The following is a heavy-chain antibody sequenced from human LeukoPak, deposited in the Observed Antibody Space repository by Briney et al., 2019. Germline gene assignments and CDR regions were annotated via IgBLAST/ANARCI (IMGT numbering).Heavy chain of an antibody. Sequence: PSETLSLTCAVYGGPLSGYYWSWIRQPPGKGLEWIGEINHSGSTNYNPSLKSRVTISVDTSKNQFSLKLSSVTAADTAVYYCARVLYGMDVWGQGTTVTVSS. J-gene: IGHJ6*02. CDR3: ARVLYGMDV. CDR1: GGPLSGYY. CDR2: INHSGST. V-gene: IGHV4-34*01.